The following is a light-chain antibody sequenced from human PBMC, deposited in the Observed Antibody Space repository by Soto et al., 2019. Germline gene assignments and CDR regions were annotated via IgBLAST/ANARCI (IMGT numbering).Light chain of an antibody. Sequence: DIQMTQSPSSLSASVGDRVTITCRASQGIRNDLHWYQQKPGKAPKRLIYAASSLQSGVPSRFSGSGSGTEFTLTIRNLQPEDFATYYCLQHNSYPLTFGGGNKLEIK. J-gene: IGKJ4*01. CDR3: LQHNSYPLT. CDR2: AAS. CDR1: QGIRND. V-gene: IGKV1-17*02.